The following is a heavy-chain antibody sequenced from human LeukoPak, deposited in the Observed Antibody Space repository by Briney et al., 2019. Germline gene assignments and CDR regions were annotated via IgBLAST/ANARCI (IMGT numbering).Heavy chain of an antibody. D-gene: IGHD6-19*01. CDR2: INPNSGGT. CDR1: GYTFTGYY. J-gene: IGHJ6*02. V-gene: IGHV1-2*02. Sequence: ASVNVSCKASGYTFTGYYMHWVRQAPGQGLEWMGWINPNSGGTNYAQKFQGRVTMTKDTSISTAYMELSRLRSDDTAVYYCARERIAVAGTTYYYYYGMDVWGQGTTVTASS. CDR3: ARERIAVAGTTYYYYYGMDV.